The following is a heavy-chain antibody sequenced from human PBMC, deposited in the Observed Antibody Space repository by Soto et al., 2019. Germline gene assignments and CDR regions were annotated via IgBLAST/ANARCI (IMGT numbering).Heavy chain of an antibody. CDR2: ISGRGGST. J-gene: IGHJ4*02. Sequence: GGSLRLSCAASGFTFSSYAMSWVRQAPGKGLEWVSAISGRGGSTYYADSVKGRFTISRDNSKNTLYLQMNSLRAEDTAVYYCAKDGGYSSSWFDYWGQGTLVTVSS. CDR1: GFTFSSYA. V-gene: IGHV3-23*01. CDR3: AKDGGYSSSWFDY. D-gene: IGHD6-13*01.